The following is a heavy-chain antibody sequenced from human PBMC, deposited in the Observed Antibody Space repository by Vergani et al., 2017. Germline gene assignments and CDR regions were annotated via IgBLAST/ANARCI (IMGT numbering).Heavy chain of an antibody. CDR3: ATLQSSSSGYYYYYYGMDV. V-gene: IGHV1-69*01. D-gene: IGHD6-6*01. CDR2: IIPIFGTA. CDR1: GGTFSSYA. J-gene: IGHJ6*02. Sequence: QVQLVQSGAEVKKPGSSVKVSCKASGGTFSSYAISWVRQAPGQGLEWMGGIIPIFGTANYAQKFQGRVTITADESTSTAYMELSSLRSEDTAVYYCATLQSSSSGYYYYYYGMDVWGQGTTVTVSS.